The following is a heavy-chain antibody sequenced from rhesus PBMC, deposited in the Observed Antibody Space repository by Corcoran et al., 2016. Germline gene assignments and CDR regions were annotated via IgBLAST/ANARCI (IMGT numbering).Heavy chain of an antibody. CDR2: IYGNSAST. V-gene: IGHV4-73*01. CDR1: GGSISGYYY. Sequence: QVQLQESGPGLVKPSETLSLTCAVYGGSISGYYYWSWIRQPPGKGLEWIGYIYGNSASTNYNPSLKNRVTISKDTSKNQFSLKLSSVTAADTAVYYCARDEGDSNYAYFEFWGQGALVTVSS. CDR3: ARDEGDSNYAYFEF. J-gene: IGHJ1*01. D-gene: IGHD4-23*01.